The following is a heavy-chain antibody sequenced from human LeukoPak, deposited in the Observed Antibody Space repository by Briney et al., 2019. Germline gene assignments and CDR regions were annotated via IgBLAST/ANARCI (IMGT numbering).Heavy chain of an antibody. Sequence: GGSLRLSCAASGFTFSSYSMNWVRQAPGKGLEWVSYISSSSSTIYYADSVKGRFTISRDNAKNSLYLQMNSLRAEDTAVYYCARAAPNLGTDFDYWGQGTLVTVSS. J-gene: IGHJ4*02. CDR3: ARAAPNLGTDFDY. D-gene: IGHD7-27*01. CDR2: ISSSSSTI. CDR1: GFTFSSYS. V-gene: IGHV3-48*04.